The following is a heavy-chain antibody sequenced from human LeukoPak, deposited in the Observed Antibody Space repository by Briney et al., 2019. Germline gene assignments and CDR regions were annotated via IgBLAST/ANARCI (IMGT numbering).Heavy chain of an antibody. Sequence: SETLSLTCTVSGGTISSYYWNWIRQPPGKGLEWIGYIHYSGSTKYNPSLKSRVTISVDTSKNQFSLKLSSVTPADTAVYYCARGIRWLQLSYFDYWGQGTLVTVSS. CDR3: ARGIRWLQLSYFDY. J-gene: IGHJ4*02. V-gene: IGHV4-59*08. D-gene: IGHD5-24*01. CDR1: GGTISSYY. CDR2: IHYSGST.